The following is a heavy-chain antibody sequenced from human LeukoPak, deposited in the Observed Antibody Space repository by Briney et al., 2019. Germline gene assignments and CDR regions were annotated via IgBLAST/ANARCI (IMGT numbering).Heavy chain of an antibody. CDR1: GFTFSSYG. V-gene: IGHV3-30*18. Sequence: GGSLRLSCAASGFTFSSYGMLWVRQAPGKGLEWVAVISYDGSNKYYADSVKGRFTISRDNSKNTLYLQMNSLRAEDTAVYYCAKGRSVFLQLVPMIFDLWGRGTLVTVSS. J-gene: IGHJ2*01. CDR2: ISYDGSNK. CDR3: AKGRSVFLQLVPMIFDL. D-gene: IGHD6-13*01.